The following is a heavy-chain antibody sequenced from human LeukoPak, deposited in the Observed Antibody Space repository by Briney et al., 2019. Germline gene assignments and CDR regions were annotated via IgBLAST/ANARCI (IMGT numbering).Heavy chain of an antibody. J-gene: IGHJ6*03. Sequence: GGSLRLSCAASGFTFSSYGMHWVRQAPGKALEWVSSITSSSSRTFYADSVKGRYTISRDNAKNSLYLQMDSLRAEDTAVYYCARDPYSGGYGAYYYYYMDVWGKGTTVTVSS. V-gene: IGHV3-21*01. CDR3: ARDPYSGGYGAYYYYYMDV. D-gene: IGHD1-26*01. CDR1: GFTFSSYG. CDR2: ITSSSSRT.